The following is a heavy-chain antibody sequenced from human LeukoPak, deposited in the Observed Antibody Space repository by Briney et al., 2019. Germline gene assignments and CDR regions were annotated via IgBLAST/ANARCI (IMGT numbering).Heavy chain of an antibody. V-gene: IGHV3-33*08. J-gene: IGHJ4*02. CDR3: ARAHSSGAPFDY. CDR2: IWHDGNNK. Sequence: PGGSLRLSCAASGFTFDDYAIHWVRQAPGKGLEWVAVIWHDGNNKYYADSVKGRFTISRDNSKNTLSLQMNSLRAEDTAVYYCARAHSSGAPFDYWGQGTLVTVSS. D-gene: IGHD6-19*01. CDR1: GFTFDDYA.